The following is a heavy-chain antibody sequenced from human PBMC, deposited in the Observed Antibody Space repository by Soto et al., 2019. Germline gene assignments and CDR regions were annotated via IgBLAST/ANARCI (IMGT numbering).Heavy chain of an antibody. J-gene: IGHJ6*02. CDR2: IYYSAST. CDR1: GGSINSGDYH. CDR3: ARDSRTPSGGMDV. V-gene: IGHV4-30-4*01. Sequence: QVQLQESGPGLVKPSQTLYLTCTVSGGSINSGDYHWTWIRQFQGKGLVWIGGIYYSASTYYNPALVSRITISLDTSKNQFSLKRTSVTAADTAVYYCARDSRTPSGGMDVWGQGTTVTVSS.